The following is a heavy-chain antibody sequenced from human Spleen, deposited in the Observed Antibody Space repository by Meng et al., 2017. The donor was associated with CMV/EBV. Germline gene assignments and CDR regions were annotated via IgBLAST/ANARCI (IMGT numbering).Heavy chain of an antibody. D-gene: IGHD2-21*01. CDR2: IHHSGSA. V-gene: IGHV4-30-4*01. Sequence: QGQLQESGQGRVEPSQTLSLTCTVSGGSMSSGNYYWSWIRQPPGKGLEWIGYIHHSGSAYYNPSLKSRVSISVDTSKNQFSLNLNSMTAADTAVYYCASFDHIPRRNYFDYWGQGTLVTVSS. J-gene: IGHJ4*02. CDR1: GGSMSSGNYY. CDR3: ASFDHIPRRNYFDY.